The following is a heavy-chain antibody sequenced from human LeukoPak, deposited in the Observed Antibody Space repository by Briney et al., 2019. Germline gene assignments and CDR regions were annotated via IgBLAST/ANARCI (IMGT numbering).Heavy chain of an antibody. CDR3: ARGQSRIAAAGPVGY. Sequence: SETLSLTCAVYGGSFSGYYWSWIRQPPGKGLEWLGEINHSGSTNYNPSLKSRVTISVDTSKNQFSLKLSSVTAADTAVYYCARGQSRIAAAGPVGYWGQGTLVTVSS. CDR2: INHSGST. D-gene: IGHD6-13*01. V-gene: IGHV4-34*01. CDR1: GGSFSGYY. J-gene: IGHJ4*02.